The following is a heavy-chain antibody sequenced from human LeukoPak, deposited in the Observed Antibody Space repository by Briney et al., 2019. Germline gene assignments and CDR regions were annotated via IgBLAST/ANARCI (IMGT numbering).Heavy chain of an antibody. J-gene: IGHJ5*02. CDR1: GFTFSDYY. CDR2: IYVDGRTT. Sequence: GGSLRLSCAASGFTFSDYYMSWIRQAPGKGLVWVSCIYVDGRTTNYADSVKGRFTISRDNAKNTVYLEMNSLSVEDTATYYCIRDFRSADLWGQGTLVTVTS. V-gene: IGHV3-74*01. CDR3: IRDFRSADL.